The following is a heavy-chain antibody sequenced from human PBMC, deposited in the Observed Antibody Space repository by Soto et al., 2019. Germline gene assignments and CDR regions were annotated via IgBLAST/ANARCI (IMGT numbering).Heavy chain of an antibody. CDR1: GYPFIKYG. V-gene: IGHV1-18*04. J-gene: IGHJ5*02. D-gene: IGHD3-9*01. CDR3: ATSYDTGFDP. CDR2: IKVDSGYT. Sequence: QLQLVQSAAEVKKPGASVRVSCKAYGYPFIKYGISWIRQAPEQGLELMGWIKVDSGYTNYAQKFQGRVTMTADTSSDTAFMELRSLRLDDTAVYFCATSYDTGFDPWGQGTLVSVSS.